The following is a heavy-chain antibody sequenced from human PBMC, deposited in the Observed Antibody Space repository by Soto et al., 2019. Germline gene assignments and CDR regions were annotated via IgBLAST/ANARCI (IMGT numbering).Heavy chain of an antibody. D-gene: IGHD6-6*01. J-gene: IGHJ5*02. V-gene: IGHV4-31*03. Sequence: PSETLSLTCTVSGGSISSGGYYWSWIRQHPGKGLEWIGYIYYSGSTYYNPSLKSRVTISVDTSKNQFSLNLSSVTAADTAVYYCARAGHGSSSEGANWFDPWGQGTRVTVSS. CDR2: IYYSGST. CDR1: GGSISSGGYY. CDR3: ARAGHGSSSEGANWFDP.